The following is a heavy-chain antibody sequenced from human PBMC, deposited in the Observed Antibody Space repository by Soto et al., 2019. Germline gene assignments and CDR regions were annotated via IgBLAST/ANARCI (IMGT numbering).Heavy chain of an antibody. V-gene: IGHV4-59*01. J-gene: IGHJ6*02. CDR1: GGSISSYY. CDR3: ARDNAGKGGYYYYGMDV. CDR2: IYYSGST. Sequence: SETLSLTCTVSGGSISSYYWSWIRQLPGKGLGWIGYIYYSGSTNYNPSLKSRVTISVDTSKNQFSLKLSSVTAADTAVYYCARDNAGKGGYYYYGMDVWGQGTTVTVSS. D-gene: IGHD3-10*01.